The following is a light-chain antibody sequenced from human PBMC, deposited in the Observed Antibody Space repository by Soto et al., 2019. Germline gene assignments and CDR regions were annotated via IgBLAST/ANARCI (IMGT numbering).Light chain of an antibody. Sequence: EIVLTHSPGTLSLSPGERATLSCRASQTITNNYLAWYQQKPGQAPRLVIYDASSKATGIPARFSASWAGTDFTLTISRLEPEDVAVYYGQQYSSSPQTFGQGTKVELK. V-gene: IGKV3-20*01. CDR2: DAS. CDR1: QTITNNY. CDR3: QQYSSSPQT. J-gene: IGKJ1*01.